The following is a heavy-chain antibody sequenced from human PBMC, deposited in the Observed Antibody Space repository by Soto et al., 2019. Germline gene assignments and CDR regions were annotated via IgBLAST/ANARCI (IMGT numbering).Heavy chain of an antibody. CDR3: ARAPVAAADSYGMAV. D-gene: IGHD6-13*01. CDR1: GGXGSSGIYR. CDR2: IYYSGRT. Sequence: EXLSLTFTVSGGXGSSGIYRWSWIRQPPGNGLGWIVYIYYSGRTNYHHSLKSRVTISVDTSKNQFSLKLSSVTAADTAVYYCARAPVAAADSYGMAVWGQGTTATVS. V-gene: IGHV4-61*01. J-gene: IGHJ6*02.